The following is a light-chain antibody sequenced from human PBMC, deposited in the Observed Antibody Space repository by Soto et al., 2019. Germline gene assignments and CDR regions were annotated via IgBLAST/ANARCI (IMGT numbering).Light chain of an antibody. CDR1: SSDVDDYRY. Sequence: QSVLAQPRSVSGSPGQLLTISCTGTSSDVDDYRYVSWYQQYPGKAPKLVIYDGTKRPSGVPDRFSGSNFGNTASLTISGLQAEDEADYYCCSYVTTPEIFGTVTKVTVL. CDR3: CSYVTTPEI. CDR2: DGT. J-gene: IGLJ1*01. V-gene: IGLV2-11*01.